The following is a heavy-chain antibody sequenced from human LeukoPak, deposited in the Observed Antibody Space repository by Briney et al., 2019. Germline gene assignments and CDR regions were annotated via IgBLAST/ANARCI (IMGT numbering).Heavy chain of an antibody. Sequence: SDTLTLTCALYGEPYSLYDCSWLRQPPGKGLECTRYIYTSGSTNYYPSLKSRVTISVDASKNQFSLKLRSVTAADTAVYYCARSFYDFWSGPSGGYFDYWGQGTLVSVSS. J-gene: IGHJ4*02. CDR1: GEPYSLYD. CDR3: ARSFYDFWSGPSGGYFDY. D-gene: IGHD3-3*01. CDR2: IYTSGST. V-gene: IGHV4-4*09.